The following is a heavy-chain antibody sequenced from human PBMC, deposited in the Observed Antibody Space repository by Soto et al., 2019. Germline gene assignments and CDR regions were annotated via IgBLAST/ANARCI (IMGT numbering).Heavy chain of an antibody. CDR2: TYYRSEWYS. CDR1: GDSVSSNSVT. Sequence: HVQLQQSGPGLAKPSQTLSLTCAISGDSVSSNSVTWNWIRQSPSRGLEWLGRTYYRSEWYSDYAVSVQSRVTINPDTSKNQFSLQLNSVTPEDTAVYYCVRLIGNSWLDSWGQGTLVTVSS. CDR3: VRLIGNSWLDS. J-gene: IGHJ5*01. V-gene: IGHV6-1*01.